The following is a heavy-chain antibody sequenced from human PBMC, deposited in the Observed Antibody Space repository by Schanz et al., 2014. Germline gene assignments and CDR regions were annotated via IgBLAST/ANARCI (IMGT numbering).Heavy chain of an antibody. CDR3: ARDRRRYCSTASCLHDNWFDP. D-gene: IGHD2-2*01. Sequence: QVQLEQSGAEVKKPGASVKVSCKTSGYAFSDYGITWVRQAPGQGLQWMGWISPYTGNTNYAQKVQGRVTMTTDTSTGTAYMELRSLRSDDTAVYYCARDRRRYCSTASCLHDNWFDPWGQGTLVTVSS. CDR1: GYAFSDYG. V-gene: IGHV1-18*01. CDR2: ISPYTGNT. J-gene: IGHJ5*02.